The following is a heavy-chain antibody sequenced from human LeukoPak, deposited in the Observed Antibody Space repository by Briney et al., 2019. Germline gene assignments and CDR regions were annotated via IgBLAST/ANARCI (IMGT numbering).Heavy chain of an antibody. Sequence: GGSLRLSCAASGFTFSSYSMNWVRQAPGKGLEWASSISSSSSYIYYADSVKGRFTISRDNAKNSLYLQMNSLGAEDTALYYCAKDRQSPGMDYYFDYWGQGTLVTVSS. V-gene: IGHV3-21*04. CDR1: GFTFSSYS. CDR2: ISSSSSYI. CDR3: AKDRQSPGMDYYFDY. D-gene: IGHD3/OR15-3a*01. J-gene: IGHJ4*02.